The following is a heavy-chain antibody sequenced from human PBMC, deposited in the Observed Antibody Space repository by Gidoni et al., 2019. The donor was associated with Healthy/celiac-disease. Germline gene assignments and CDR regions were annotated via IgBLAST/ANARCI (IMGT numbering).Heavy chain of an antibody. CDR3: ARDDWNHLFDY. Sequence: GLEWMGWISAYNGNTNYAQKLQGRVTMTTDTSTSTAYMELRSLRSDDTAVYYCARDDWNHLFDYWGQGTLVTVSS. J-gene: IGHJ4*02. V-gene: IGHV1-18*01. D-gene: IGHD1-1*01. CDR2: ISAYNGNT.